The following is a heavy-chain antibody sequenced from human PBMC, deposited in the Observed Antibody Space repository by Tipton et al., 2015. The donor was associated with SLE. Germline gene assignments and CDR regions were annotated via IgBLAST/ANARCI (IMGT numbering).Heavy chain of an antibody. D-gene: IGHD3-10*01. J-gene: IGHJ4*02. Sequence: TLSLTCTVSGDSIISHYWGWIRQPAGKGLEWIGRIYSSGNTNYNPSLKSRVTLSVDTSKNQFSLRLTSVTAADTAVYYCATVGGDYWGQGILVTVSS. CDR2: IYSSGNT. CDR3: ATVGGDY. V-gene: IGHV4-4*07. CDR1: GDSIISHY.